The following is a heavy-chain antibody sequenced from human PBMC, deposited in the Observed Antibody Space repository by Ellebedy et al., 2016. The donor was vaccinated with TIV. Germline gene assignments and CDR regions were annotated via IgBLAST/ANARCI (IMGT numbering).Heavy chain of an antibody. CDR1: GFTFSDHY. Sequence: GESLKISCAASGFTFSDHYMDWVRQAPGKGLEWVGHIRNKAKSHTTDYAASVKGRFTISRDDSKNSLFLQMNNLTTEDTAVYFCADVGSPLPWGRGTLVTVSS. CDR2: IRNKAKSHTT. V-gene: IGHV3-72*01. D-gene: IGHD1-26*01. CDR3: ADVGSPLP. J-gene: IGHJ5*02.